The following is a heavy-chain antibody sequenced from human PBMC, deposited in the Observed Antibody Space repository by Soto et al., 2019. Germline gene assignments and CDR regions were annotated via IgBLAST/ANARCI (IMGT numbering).Heavy chain of an antibody. CDR3: ARYPLGGFDAFDV. CDR1: GGSISSGGHY. V-gene: IGHV4-31*03. J-gene: IGHJ3*01. CDR2: IYYSGST. D-gene: IGHD5-12*01. Sequence: SETLSLTCSVSGGSISSGGHYWGWIRQHPVKGLEWIWYIYYSGSTYYNPSLKSRVSISIHSSKKQFFLKLNSVTAADTAMYYCARYPLGGFDAFDVWGQGTMVTVSS.